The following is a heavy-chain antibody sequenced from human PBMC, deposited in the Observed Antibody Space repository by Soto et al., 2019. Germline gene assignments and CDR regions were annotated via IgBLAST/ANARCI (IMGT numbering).Heavy chain of an antibody. CDR2: IKSITDGGTA. CDR3: FTDDIVLVPPGHTNFAY. D-gene: IGHD2-2*01. V-gene: IGHV3-15*07. CDR1: GFTFNNAW. J-gene: IGHJ4*02. Sequence: GGALRLSCAASGFTFNNAWMNWVRQAPWKGLEWVGRIKSITDGGTADYAAPVKGRFTISRDDSKNTLYLQMNSLKTEDTSVYYCFTDDIVLVPPGHTNFAYWGQGPLVTXSS.